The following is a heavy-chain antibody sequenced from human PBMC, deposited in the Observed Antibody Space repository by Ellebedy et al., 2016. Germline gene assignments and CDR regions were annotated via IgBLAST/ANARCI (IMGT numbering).Heavy chain of an antibody. CDR1: GGSFSGYY. V-gene: IGHV4-34*01. Sequence: SETLSLXCAVYGGSFSGYYWSWIRQPPGKGLEWIGEINHSGSTNYNPSLKSRVTISVDTSKNQFSLKLSSVTAADTAVYYCARDDWVEMATIEYFDYWGQGTLVTVSS. CDR2: INHSGST. CDR3: ARDDWVEMATIEYFDY. D-gene: IGHD5-24*01. J-gene: IGHJ4*02.